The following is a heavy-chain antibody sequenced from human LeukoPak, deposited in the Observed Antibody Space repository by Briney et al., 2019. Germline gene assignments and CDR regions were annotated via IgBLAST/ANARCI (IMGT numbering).Heavy chain of an antibody. Sequence: GGSLRLSCAASGFTVSSNYMSWVRQAPGKGLEWVSVIYSGGSTYYADSVKGRFTISRDDAKNSLFLQMNSLRAEDTAVYYCARDRYCSSTSCYLDFDSWGQGTLVTVST. CDR3: ARDRYCSSTSCYLDFDS. D-gene: IGHD2-2*01. V-gene: IGHV3-53*01. J-gene: IGHJ4*02. CDR2: IYSGGST. CDR1: GFTVSSNY.